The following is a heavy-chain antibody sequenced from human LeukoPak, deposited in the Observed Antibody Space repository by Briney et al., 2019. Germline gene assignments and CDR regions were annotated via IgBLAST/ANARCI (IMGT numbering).Heavy chain of an antibody. CDR2: INHSGST. V-gene: IGHV4-34*01. CDR1: GGSFSGYY. Sequence: TSETLSLTCAVYGGSFSGYYWSWIRQPPGKGLEWIGEINHSGSTNYNPSLKSRVTISVDTSKNQFSLKLSSVTAADTAVYYCASRRDGYTLLYFDYWGQGTLVTVSS. J-gene: IGHJ4*02. D-gene: IGHD5-24*01. CDR3: ASRRDGYTLLYFDY.